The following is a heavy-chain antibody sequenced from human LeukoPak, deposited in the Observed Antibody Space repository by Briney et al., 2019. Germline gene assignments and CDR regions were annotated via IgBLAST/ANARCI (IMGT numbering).Heavy chain of an antibody. V-gene: IGHV4-4*09. CDR2: IYISGNT. CDR3: AKHDTLFGAAHYYMDV. J-gene: IGHJ6*03. D-gene: IGHD3-3*01. CDR1: GGAISTYY. Sequence: SETLSLTCTVSGGAISTYYWSWSRQPPGKGLEWIGYIYISGNTNYNPSLESRVTISLDTSKNHFSLNLCSVTAADTAVYYCAKHDTLFGAAHYYMDVWGKGTTVTVSS.